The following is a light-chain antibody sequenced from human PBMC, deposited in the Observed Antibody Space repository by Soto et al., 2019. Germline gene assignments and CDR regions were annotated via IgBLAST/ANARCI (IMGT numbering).Light chain of an antibody. V-gene: IGLV6-57*04. CDR1: SGSIAINY. J-gene: IGLJ3*02. CDR2: EHT. Sequence: NFMLTQPHSVSESPGQTATISCTRSSGSIAINYVQWYQQRPGSGPTTVIYEHTQRPSGVPDRFSGSIDSSSNSASLTISGLKPEDEADYYCQSYDGTDRVFGGGTKLTVL. CDR3: QSYDGTDRV.